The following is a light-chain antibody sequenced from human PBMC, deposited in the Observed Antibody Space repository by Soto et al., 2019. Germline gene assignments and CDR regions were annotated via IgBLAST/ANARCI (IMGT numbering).Light chain of an antibody. J-gene: IGKJ3*01. CDR1: QSVNIN. V-gene: IGKV3-15*01. CDR3: QQYHNCPLT. Sequence: EIVMTQSPATLSVSPGERATLSCRASQSVNINLAWYQQKPGQAPRLLIYGASTRANGIPARFSGSGSGTDFTLTITSLQSEDFAVYYCQQYHNCPLTFDAGTKVDI. CDR2: GAS.